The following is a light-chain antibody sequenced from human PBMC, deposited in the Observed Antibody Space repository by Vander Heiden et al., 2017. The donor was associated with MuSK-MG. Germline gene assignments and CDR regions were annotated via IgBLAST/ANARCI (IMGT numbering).Light chain of an antibody. CDR2: GNN. Sequence: QSVLTHPPSVSGAPGQRVTLSCTGSSSNIGAGYDVHWYQQFPGTAPKLLIYGNNNRPSGVPDRFAGSKSGTSASLAIAGLQAEDEADYYCQSYDTSLSGVFGGGTKLTVL. CDR3: QSYDTSLSGV. V-gene: IGLV1-40*01. CDR1: SSNIGAGYD. J-gene: IGLJ2*01.